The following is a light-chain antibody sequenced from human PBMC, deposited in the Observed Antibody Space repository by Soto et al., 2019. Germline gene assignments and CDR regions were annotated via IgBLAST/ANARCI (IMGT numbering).Light chain of an antibody. Sequence: QSAMTQPASMSGSPGQSITISCTGTSGDVGFYDFVSWYQQHPGKVPRLIIYGVTKRPSGVSHRFSGSKSGNTASLTISGLQVEDEAEYSCASYTGSSTYVFGGGTKLTVL. V-gene: IGLV2-14*03. CDR3: ASYTGSSTYV. CDR2: GVT. CDR1: SGDVGFYDF. J-gene: IGLJ3*02.